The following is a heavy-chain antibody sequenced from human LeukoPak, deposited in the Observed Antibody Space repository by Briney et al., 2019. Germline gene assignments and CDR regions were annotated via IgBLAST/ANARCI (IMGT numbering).Heavy chain of an antibody. CDR1: GSTFSSHW. CDR3: AREWQGGIAAAGTRIEGDY. Sequence: GGSLRLSCAASGSTFSSHWMMWVRQAPGKGLEWVANIKQDGSEKNYVDSVKGRFTISRDNAENSLFLQMNSLRVEDTAVYYCAREWQGGIAAAGTRIEGDYWGQGTLVAVSS. J-gene: IGHJ4*02. V-gene: IGHV3-7*01. CDR2: IKQDGSEK. D-gene: IGHD6-13*01.